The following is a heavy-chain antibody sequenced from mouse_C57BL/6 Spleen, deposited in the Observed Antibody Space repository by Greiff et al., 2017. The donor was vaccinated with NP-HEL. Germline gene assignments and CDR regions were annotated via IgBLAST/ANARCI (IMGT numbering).Heavy chain of an antibody. CDR2: INPNNGGT. Sequence: EVQLQQSGPELVKPGASVKISCKASGYTFTDYYMNWVKQSHGKSLEWIGDINPNNGGTSYNQKFKGKATLTVDKSSSTAYMELRSLTSEDSAVYYCAYDGYYGGRFAYWGQGTLVTVSA. D-gene: IGHD2-3*01. CDR1: GYTFTDYY. J-gene: IGHJ3*01. CDR3: AYDGYYGGRFAY. V-gene: IGHV1-26*01.